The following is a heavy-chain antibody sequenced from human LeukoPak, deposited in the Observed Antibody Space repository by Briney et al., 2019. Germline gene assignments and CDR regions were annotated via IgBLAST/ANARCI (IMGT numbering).Heavy chain of an antibody. CDR3: ARVCSGGSCRDY. CDR1: GFTFSNYW. J-gene: IGHJ4*02. Sequence: GGSLRLSCAASGFTFSNYWMSWVRQAPGKGLEWVANIMQDGSDKYYVDSVKGRFTISRDNAKNSLYLQMNSLRAEDTAVDYCARVCSGGSCRDYWGQGTLVTVSS. CDR2: IMQDGSDK. D-gene: IGHD2-15*01. V-gene: IGHV3-7*01.